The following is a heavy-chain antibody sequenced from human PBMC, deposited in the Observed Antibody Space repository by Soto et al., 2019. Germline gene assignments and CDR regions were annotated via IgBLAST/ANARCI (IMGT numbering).Heavy chain of an antibody. CDR2: ISGSGGST. CDR1: GFTFSSYA. CDR3: AKDSKSSSCWYCDY. V-gene: IGHV3-23*01. D-gene: IGHD6-19*01. J-gene: IGHJ4*02. Sequence: PGGSLRLSCAVSGFTFSSYAMSWVRQAPGKGLEWVSGISGSGGSTYSADSVKGRFTISRDNSKNTLYLQMNSLRVEDTAVYYCAKDSKSSSCWYCDYWGQGTLVTVSS.